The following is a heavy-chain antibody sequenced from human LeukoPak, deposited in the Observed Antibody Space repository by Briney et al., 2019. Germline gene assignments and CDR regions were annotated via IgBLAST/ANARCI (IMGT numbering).Heavy chain of an antibody. D-gene: IGHD3-3*01. CDR2: MNPNSGNT. Sequence: ASVKVSCKASGYTFTSYDINWVRQATGQGLEWMGWMNPNSGNTGYAQKSQGRVTMTRNTSISTAYMELSSLRSEDTAVYYCASMKRITIFGVVISRYYYYGMDVWGQGTTVTVSS. J-gene: IGHJ6*02. CDR3: ASMKRITIFGVVISRYYYYGMDV. CDR1: GYTFTSYD. V-gene: IGHV1-8*01.